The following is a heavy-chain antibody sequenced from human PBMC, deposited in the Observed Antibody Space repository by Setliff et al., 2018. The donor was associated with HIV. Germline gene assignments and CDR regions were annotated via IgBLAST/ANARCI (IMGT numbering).Heavy chain of an antibody. D-gene: IGHD3-3*01. CDR2: VHTNVRT. J-gene: IGHJ4*02. V-gene: IGHV4-61*09. CDR1: GASVTDSNYY. Sequence: SETLSLTCTVSGASVTDSNYYWSWIRLSAGKGLEWIGHVHTNVRTNYHPSLWGRVTISADTSKNQFSLDLRSVTAADTAKYFCARDRFGVPANDWGQGTLVTVSS. CDR3: ARDRFGVPAND.